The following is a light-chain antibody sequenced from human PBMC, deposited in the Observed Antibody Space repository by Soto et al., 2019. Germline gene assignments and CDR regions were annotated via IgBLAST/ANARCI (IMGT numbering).Light chain of an antibody. Sequence: EIVLTQSPATLSLSPGERATLSCRASQSVSKYLAWYQQKLGQAPRLLIYDTSNRATGIPARFSGGGSGTDFTLTISSLEPEDFAVYYCQQRSNWPRTFGQGTKV. J-gene: IGKJ1*01. CDR2: DTS. CDR3: QQRSNWPRT. V-gene: IGKV3-11*01. CDR1: QSVSKY.